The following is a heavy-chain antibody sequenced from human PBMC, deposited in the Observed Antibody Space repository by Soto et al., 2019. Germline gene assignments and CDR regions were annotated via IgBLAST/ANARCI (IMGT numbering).Heavy chain of an antibody. CDR2: INIGNGNT. D-gene: IGHD2-15*01. CDR1: GYAFTYYP. Sequence: QVQLVQSGAEVKKPGASVKISCKASGYAFTYYPIHWVRQAPGQRLEWVGWINIGNGNTEYSQKFQGRVTITTDTSASTADMELRSLTSEATAVYYCAIEPLCGGKCYDNYLDPWGQGTLVSVSS. J-gene: IGHJ5*02. V-gene: IGHV1-3*04. CDR3: AIEPLCGGKCYDNYLDP.